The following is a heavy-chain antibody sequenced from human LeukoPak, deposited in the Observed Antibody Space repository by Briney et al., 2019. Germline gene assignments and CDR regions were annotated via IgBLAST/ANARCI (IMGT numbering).Heavy chain of an antibody. Sequence: EASVKVPCKASGYTFTSYAMHWVRQAPGQRLEWMGWINAGNGSTKYSQKFQGRVTITRDTSASTAYMELSSLRSEDTAVYYCARSLRRYYDSSGYPPPVAFDIWGQGTMVTVSS. CDR1: GYTFTSYA. J-gene: IGHJ3*02. CDR3: ARSLRRYYDSSGYPPPVAFDI. V-gene: IGHV1-3*01. D-gene: IGHD3-22*01. CDR2: INAGNGST.